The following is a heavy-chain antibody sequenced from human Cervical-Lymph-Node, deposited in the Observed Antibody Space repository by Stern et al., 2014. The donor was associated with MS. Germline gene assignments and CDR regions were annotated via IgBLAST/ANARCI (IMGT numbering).Heavy chain of an antibody. CDR2: IYPGDSKT. CDR3: VRHVGSSAWPSHFDN. D-gene: IGHD6-25*01. CDR1: GYNFPSYW. V-gene: IGHV5-51*01. Sequence: EMQLVESGAEVKKPGESLKMSCKGSGYNFPSYWIGWVRQMPGKGLEWMGIIYPGDSKTRYSPSFQGHVTISADKSISTAYLQWSSLKASDTAMYYCVRHVGSSAWPSHFDNWGQGTLVTVSS. J-gene: IGHJ4*02.